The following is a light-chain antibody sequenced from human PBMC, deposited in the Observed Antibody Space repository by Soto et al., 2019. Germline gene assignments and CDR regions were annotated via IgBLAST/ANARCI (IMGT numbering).Light chain of an antibody. V-gene: IGLV7-46*01. Sequence: VVTQEPSLTLSPGGTVTLTCGSSTGAVTNGHYPYWFQQKPGQAPRTLIYDTTNRHSWTPARFSGSLLGGKAALTLSGAQPEDEAEYYCLLSYNGPYVFGTGTRATVL. CDR3: LLSYNGPYV. J-gene: IGLJ1*01. CDR2: DTT. CDR1: TGAVTNGHY.